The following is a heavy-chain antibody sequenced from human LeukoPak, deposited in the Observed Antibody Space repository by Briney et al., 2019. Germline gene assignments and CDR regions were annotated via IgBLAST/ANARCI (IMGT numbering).Heavy chain of an antibody. CDR3: ATEFNYYGSGSYG. CDR2: IRHDGSDK. J-gene: IGHJ4*02. D-gene: IGHD3-10*01. CDR1: GFTFSKYG. V-gene: IGHV3-30*02. Sequence: PGGSLRLSCEASGFTFSKYGMHWVRQAPGKGLEWVAFIRHDGSDKYYIDSVKDRFIISRDNSKNTLYLQMNSLRTDDTAVYYCATEFNYYGSGSYGWGRGTLVTVSS.